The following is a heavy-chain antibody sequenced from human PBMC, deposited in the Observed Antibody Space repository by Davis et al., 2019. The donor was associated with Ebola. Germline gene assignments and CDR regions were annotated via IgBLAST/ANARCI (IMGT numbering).Heavy chain of an antibody. CDR2: ISYDGSNK. CDR3: ARTHRYDSNWYFDL. CDR1: GFTFSSYA. D-gene: IGHD3-3*01. V-gene: IGHV3-30*04. J-gene: IGHJ2*01. Sequence: GESLKISCAASGFTFSSYAMHWVRQAPGKGLEWVAVISYDGSNKYYADSVKGRFTISRDNSKNTLYLQVNSLSTEDTAVYYCARTHRYDSNWYFDLWGRGTLVTVSS.